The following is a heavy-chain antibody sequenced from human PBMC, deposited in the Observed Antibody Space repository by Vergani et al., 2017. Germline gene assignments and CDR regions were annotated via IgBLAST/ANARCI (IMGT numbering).Heavy chain of an antibody. CDR3: ARELSGGMDV. D-gene: IGHD3-16*02. CDR1: GFTFSNAW. J-gene: IGHJ6*02. CDR2: IKSKTDGGTT. Sequence: EVQLVESGGGLVKPGGSLRLSCAASGFTFSNAWMSWVRQAPGKGLEWVGRIKSKTDGGTTDYAAPVKGRFTISRDNAKNSLYLQMNSLRAEDTAVYYCARELSGGMDVWGQGTTVTVSS. V-gene: IGHV3-15*01.